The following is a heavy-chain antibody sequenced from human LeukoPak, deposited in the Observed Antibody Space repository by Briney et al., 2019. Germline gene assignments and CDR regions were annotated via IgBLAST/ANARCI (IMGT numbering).Heavy chain of an antibody. J-gene: IGHJ4*02. CDR3: ARTSRGYNYGRNFDY. CDR2: IYPGDSDT. V-gene: IGHV5-51*01. Sequence: GESLKISCKGSGYSFTSYWIGWVRQMPGKGLEWMGIIYPGDSDTRYSPSFQGQVTISADKSISTAYLQWSSLKASDTAMYYCARTSRGYNYGRNFDYWGQGTLVTVSS. D-gene: IGHD5-18*01. CDR1: GYSFTSYW.